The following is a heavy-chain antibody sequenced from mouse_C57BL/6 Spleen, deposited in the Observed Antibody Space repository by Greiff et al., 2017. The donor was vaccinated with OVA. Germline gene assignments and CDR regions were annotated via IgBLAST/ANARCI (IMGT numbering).Heavy chain of an antibody. CDR3: ERYRGNYGDC. Sequence: VQLQQSGAELVRPGTSVKVSCKASGYAFTNYLIEWVKQRPCPGLEWIGVINPGSGGTNDNEKFQGKGTLTADKSSSTAYIPLSSLASEDSAVYFFERYRGNYGDCWGKGTTLTVSS. J-gene: IGHJ2*01. CDR1: GYAFTNYL. V-gene: IGHV1-54*01. D-gene: IGHD2-1*01. CDR2: INPGSGGT.